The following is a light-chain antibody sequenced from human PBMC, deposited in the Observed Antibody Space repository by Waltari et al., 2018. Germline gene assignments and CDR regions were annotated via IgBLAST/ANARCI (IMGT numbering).Light chain of an antibody. V-gene: IGLV3-21*02. J-gene: IGLJ2*01. CDR1: SIGFKS. CDR2: DDS. CDR3: QVWDTTRYHVV. Sequence: SYVLTPPPSISVAPGQTATITRGGPSIGFKSVHWYQQKSGQAPVLVVYDDSNRPSGIPERIAGAKLGNTATLTLSRVEAGDEADYYCQVWDTTRYHVVFGGGTKLSVL.